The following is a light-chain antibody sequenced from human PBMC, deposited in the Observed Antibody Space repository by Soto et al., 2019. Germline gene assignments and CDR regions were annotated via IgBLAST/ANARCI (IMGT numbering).Light chain of an antibody. Sequence: QSVLTQPPSVSAAPGQKVAISCSGSSSNIGNNYVSWYQQLPGAAPRLLIYDNNKRPSGIPDRFSDSKSGTSATLDITGLQTGDEAEYYCGAWDRSLSAVLFGGGTKLTVL. CDR2: DNN. CDR1: SSNIGNNY. J-gene: IGLJ2*01. V-gene: IGLV1-51*01. CDR3: GAWDRSLSAVL.